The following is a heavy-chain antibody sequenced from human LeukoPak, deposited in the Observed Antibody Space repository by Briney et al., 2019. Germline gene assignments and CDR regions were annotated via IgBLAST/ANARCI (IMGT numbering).Heavy chain of an antibody. CDR2: ILNDGTSA. J-gene: IGHJ4*02. V-gene: IGHV3-30*03. CDR3: ARDSLAGDNSLDY. Sequence: QSGGSLRLSCAASGFTFSSYEMNWVRQAPGKGLEWVAVILNDGTSAHYADSVRGRFTTSRDNSKNTLYLEVNSLRAEDTAVYYCARDSLAGDNSLDYWGRGTLVTVSS. CDR1: GFTFSSYE. D-gene: IGHD7-27*01.